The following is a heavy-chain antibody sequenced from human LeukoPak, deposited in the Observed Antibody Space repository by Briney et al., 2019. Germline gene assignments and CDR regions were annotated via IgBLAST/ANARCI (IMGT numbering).Heavy chain of an antibody. V-gene: IGHV3-23*01. D-gene: IGHD6-13*01. CDR3: ASDPAGPGYGSSWYGLDYYYYYGMDV. CDR1: GFTFSSYA. CDR2: ISGSGGST. J-gene: IGHJ6*02. Sequence: GGSLRLSCAASGFTFSSYAMSWVRQAPGKGLEWVSAISGSGGSTYYADSVKGRFTISRDNSKNTLYLQMNSLRAEDTAVYYCASDPAGPGYGSSWYGLDYYYYYGMDVWGQGTTVTVSS.